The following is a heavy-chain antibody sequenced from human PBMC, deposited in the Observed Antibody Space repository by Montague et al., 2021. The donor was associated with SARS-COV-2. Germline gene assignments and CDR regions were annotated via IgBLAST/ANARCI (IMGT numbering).Heavy chain of an antibody. Sequence: SLRLSCAASGFTFSNYWMSWVRQAPGKGLEWVANIKDDGGQKYYVDSVRGRFTISRDNAKNSLYLQMNSLRAEDTAVYYCARDSDCVSTSCYYDYWGQGTLVTVSS. CDR2: IKDDGGQK. CDR3: ARDSDCVSTSCYYDY. J-gene: IGHJ4*02. CDR1: GFTFSNYW. V-gene: IGHV3-7*01. D-gene: IGHD2-2*01.